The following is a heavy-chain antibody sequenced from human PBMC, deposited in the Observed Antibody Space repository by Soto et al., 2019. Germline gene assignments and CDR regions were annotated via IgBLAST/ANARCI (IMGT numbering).Heavy chain of an antibody. Sequence: ASVKVSCKASGYTFTGYYMHWVRQAPGQGLEWMGWINPNSGGTNYAQKFQGRVTMTRDTSISTAYMELSRLRSDDTAVYYCARDPRGGGWYTPYYFDYWGQGTLVTVSS. CDR2: INPNSGGT. D-gene: IGHD6-19*01. CDR1: GYTFTGYY. CDR3: ARDPRGGGWYTPYYFDY. V-gene: IGHV1-2*02. J-gene: IGHJ4*02.